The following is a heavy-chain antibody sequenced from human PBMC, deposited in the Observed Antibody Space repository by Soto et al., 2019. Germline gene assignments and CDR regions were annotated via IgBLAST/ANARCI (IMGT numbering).Heavy chain of an antibody. J-gene: IGHJ4*02. Sequence: GWSLRLSCAASGFTFSSYGMHWVRQAPGKGLEWVAVIWYDGSNKYYADSVKGRFTISRDNSKNTLYLQMNSLRAEDTAVYYCARGGRAAAGRYGYWGQGTLVTVS. CDR3: ARGGRAAAGRYGY. D-gene: IGHD6-13*01. CDR1: GFTFSSYG. CDR2: IWYDGSNK. V-gene: IGHV3-33*01.